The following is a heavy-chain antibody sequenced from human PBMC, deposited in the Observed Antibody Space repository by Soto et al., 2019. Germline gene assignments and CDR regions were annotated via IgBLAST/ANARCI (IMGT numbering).Heavy chain of an antibody. Sequence: GESLKISCKGSGYTFSKYWIGWVRQTPGKGLEWMGMIYPGDSDARYSPSFEGQVTFSVDKSINTAYLQWNSLKASDTAMYYCAISQDRGGRTTFIYWGQGTQVTV. D-gene: IGHD3-16*01. CDR3: AISQDRGGRTTFIY. CDR2: IYPGDSDA. V-gene: IGHV5-51*01. CDR1: GYTFSKYW. J-gene: IGHJ4*02.